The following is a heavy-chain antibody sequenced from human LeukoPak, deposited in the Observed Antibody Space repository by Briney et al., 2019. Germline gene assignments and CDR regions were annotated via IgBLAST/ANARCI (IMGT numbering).Heavy chain of an antibody. CDR2: MYYTGNT. CDR3: AGKYGDF. D-gene: IGHD2/OR15-2a*01. CDR1: GASISTYF. V-gene: IGHV4-59*13. Sequence: PSETLSLTCTVSGASISTYFWTWIRQSPGKGLEWIGYMYYTGNTNYNPSLKSRLAMSADTSKNQISLQLSSVTAADTAIYYCAGKYGDFWGQGILVTVSS. J-gene: IGHJ4*02.